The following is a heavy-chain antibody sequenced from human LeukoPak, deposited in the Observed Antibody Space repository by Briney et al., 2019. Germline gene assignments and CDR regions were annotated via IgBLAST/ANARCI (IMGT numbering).Heavy chain of an antibody. Sequence: GGSLRLSCAASGFTFSDHYMDWVRQAPGKGLEWVGRTRDKANSYTTEYAASVKGRFTISRDASKTSLYLQRNSLNTEDTAMYYCARGDGYDGRSFDYWGQGTLVTVSS. CDR3: ARGDGYDGRSFDY. J-gene: IGHJ4*02. CDR2: TRDKANSYTT. D-gene: IGHD5-12*01. V-gene: IGHV3-72*01. CDR1: GFTFSDHY.